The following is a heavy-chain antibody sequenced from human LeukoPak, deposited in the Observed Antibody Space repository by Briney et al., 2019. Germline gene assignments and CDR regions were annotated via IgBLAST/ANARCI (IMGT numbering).Heavy chain of an antibody. J-gene: IGHJ5*02. CDR2: IYPGDSDT. D-gene: IGHD1-26*01. Sequence: GESLKISCKGSGYSFTNYWIAWVRQMPGKGLEWMGIIYPGDSDTRYGPSFRGQVTISTDTSISTAFLQWSSLKASDTAMYYCARRVGATGWFDPWGQGTLVTVSS. CDR1: GYSFTNYW. V-gene: IGHV5-51*01. CDR3: ARRVGATGWFDP.